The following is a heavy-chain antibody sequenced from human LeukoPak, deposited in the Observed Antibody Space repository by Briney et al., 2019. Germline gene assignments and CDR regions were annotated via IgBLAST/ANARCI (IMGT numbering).Heavy chain of an antibody. CDR2: IYYSGST. Sequence: TSETLSLTCTVSGGSISSYYWSWIRQPPGKGLERIGYIYYSGSTNYNPSLKSRVTISVDTSKNQFSLKLSSVTAADTAVYYCARHAHISSGYYYRPNHDAFDIWGQGTMVTVSS. D-gene: IGHD3-22*01. CDR3: ARHAHISSGYYYRPNHDAFDI. CDR1: GGSISSYY. V-gene: IGHV4-59*08. J-gene: IGHJ3*02.